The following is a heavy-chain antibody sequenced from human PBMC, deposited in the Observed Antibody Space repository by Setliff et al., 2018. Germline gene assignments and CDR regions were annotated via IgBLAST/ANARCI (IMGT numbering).Heavy chain of an antibody. CDR3: GRAGKPYGIDV. J-gene: IGHJ3*01. V-gene: IGHV3-7*04. CDR1: GFTYNNCW. CDR2: INPDGSEK. Sequence: SLRLSCGASGFTYNNCWVSWVRQAPGKGLEWLASINPDGSEKYYVDSVKGRFTISRDNAKNSLSLQMDSLRVDDTAVYYCGRAGKPYGIDVWGQGTMVTVSS. D-gene: IGHD3-10*01.